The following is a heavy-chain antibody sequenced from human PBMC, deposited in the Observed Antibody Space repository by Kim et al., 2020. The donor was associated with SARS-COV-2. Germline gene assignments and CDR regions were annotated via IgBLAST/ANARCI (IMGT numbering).Heavy chain of an antibody. J-gene: IGHJ4*01. CDR3: ARGCVSRGGYDFFDY. V-gene: IGHV4-30-4*07. Sequence: NPSLKSRLRISKGTSKSQFSLSMTSVTAADTAVYYCARGCVSRGGYDFFDYWGQGTLVTVSS. D-gene: IGHD3-3*01.